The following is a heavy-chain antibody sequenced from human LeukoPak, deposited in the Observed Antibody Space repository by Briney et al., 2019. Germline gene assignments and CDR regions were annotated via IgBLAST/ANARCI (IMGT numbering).Heavy chain of an antibody. CDR1: GSRFTNYW. CDR3: ARVGGNSFYYYYMDV. J-gene: IGHJ6*03. D-gene: IGHD4-23*01. V-gene: IGHV5-51*01. CDR2: IYPGDSDT. Sequence: GASLKISCKGSGSRFTNYWIGWVRQMPGKGLEWMGIIYPGDSDTRYSPSFQGQVTISADKSISTAYLQWSSLKASDTAMYYCARVGGNSFYYYYMDVWGKGTTVTVSS.